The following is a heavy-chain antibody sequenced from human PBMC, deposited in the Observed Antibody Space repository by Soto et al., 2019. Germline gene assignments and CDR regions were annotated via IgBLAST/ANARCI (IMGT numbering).Heavy chain of an antibody. Sequence: QVQLVESGGGVVQPGRSLRLSCAASGFSFRTYGMHWVRQAPGKGLEWVAVISYDGNNQYYAESVKGRFTISRDNSKNTLYLQMNSLRAEDTAVYYCVKTLPGSLSDPHQLLERFDYWGQGTLVTVSS. J-gene: IGHJ4*02. CDR2: ISYDGNNQ. D-gene: IGHD2-2*01. CDR3: VKTLPGSLSDPHQLLERFDY. V-gene: IGHV3-30*18. CDR1: GFSFRTYG.